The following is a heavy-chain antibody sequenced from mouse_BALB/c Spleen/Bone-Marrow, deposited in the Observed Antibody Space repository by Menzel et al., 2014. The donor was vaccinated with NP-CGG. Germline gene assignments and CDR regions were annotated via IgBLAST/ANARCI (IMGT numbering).Heavy chain of an antibody. CDR3: ARIGRARGYAMDY. J-gene: IGHJ4*01. D-gene: IGHD3-3*01. CDR2: ISSGSSTI. Sequence: EVHLVESGGGLVQPGGSRKLSCAASGITFRNFGMHWVRQAPEKGLEWVAYISSGSSTIYYADTLKGRFTISRDNPKNTLVLQMTSLRSEDTAMYYCARIGRARGYAMDYWGQGTSVTVSS. CDR1: GITFRNFG. V-gene: IGHV5-17*02.